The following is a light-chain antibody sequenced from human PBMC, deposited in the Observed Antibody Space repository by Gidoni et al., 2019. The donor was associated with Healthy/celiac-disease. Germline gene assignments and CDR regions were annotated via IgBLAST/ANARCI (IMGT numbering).Light chain of an antibody. CDR3: QQRSNWLT. CDR1: QSVSSY. V-gene: IGKV3-11*01. CDR2: DAS. J-gene: IGKJ4*01. Sequence: EIVLTQSPATLSLSPGERATLSCRDSQSVSSYLAWYQQKPGQAPRHLIYDASNRATGIPARFSGGGSGTDFTLTISSLEPEDFAVYYCQQRSNWLTFGGGTKVEIK.